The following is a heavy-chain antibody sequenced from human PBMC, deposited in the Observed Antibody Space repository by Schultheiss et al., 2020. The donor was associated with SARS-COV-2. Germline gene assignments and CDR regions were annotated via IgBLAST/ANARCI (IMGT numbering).Heavy chain of an antibody. D-gene: IGHD5-24*01. CDR1: GGSISSYY. CDR2: IYYSGST. J-gene: IGHJ6*02. V-gene: IGHV4-59*12. Sequence: SETLSLTCTVSGGSISSYYWSWIRQPAGKGLEWIGYIYYSGSTNYNPSLKSRVTISVDTSKNQFSLKLSSVTAADTAVYYCARGVRWLQAYYGMDVWGQGTTVTVSS. CDR3: ARGVRWLQAYYGMDV.